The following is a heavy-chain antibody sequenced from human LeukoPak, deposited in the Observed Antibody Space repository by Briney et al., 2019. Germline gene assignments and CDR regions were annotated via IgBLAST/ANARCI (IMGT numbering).Heavy chain of an antibody. CDR3: ARFSGRN. V-gene: IGHV3-7*01. CDR2: IKQDGSAE. CDR1: GFTFSSYW. D-gene: IGHD2-15*01. J-gene: IGHJ4*02. Sequence: PGRSLRLSCAASGFTFSSYWMHWVRQAPGKGLEWVANIKQDGSAEHYVDSVKGRFTISRDNAKNSLYLQMNSLRAEDTAVYYCARFSGRNWGQGTLVTVSS.